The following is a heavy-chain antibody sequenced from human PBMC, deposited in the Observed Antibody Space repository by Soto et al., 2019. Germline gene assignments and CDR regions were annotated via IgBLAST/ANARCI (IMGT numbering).Heavy chain of an antibody. CDR3: ARKLELRGSYYYYYDMDV. CDR1: GYTFTDYY. D-gene: IGHD1-7*01. Sequence: GASVKVSCKASGYTFTDYYMHWVRQAPGQGLEWMGWINPNSSGTNYAQKFQGRVTMTRDTSISTAYMELSRLRSDDTAVYYCARKLELRGSYYYYYDMDVWGQGTTVTVSS. V-gene: IGHV1-2*02. CDR2: INPNSSGT. J-gene: IGHJ6*02.